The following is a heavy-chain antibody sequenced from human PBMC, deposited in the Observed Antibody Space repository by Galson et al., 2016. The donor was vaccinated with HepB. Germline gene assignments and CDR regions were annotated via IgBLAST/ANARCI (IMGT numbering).Heavy chain of an antibody. D-gene: IGHD6-6*01. J-gene: IGHJ4*02. CDR1: GFTFSRNG. CDR3: ARGLEYSSSPTGQFDY. Sequence: SLRLSCAASGFTFSRNGMHWVRQAPGKGLEWVAVILYDGSNKYYADPVKGRVTISRDNSKKMLYLQMNSLRAEDTAVYYCARGLEYSSSPTGQFDYWGQGTLVTVSS. CDR2: ILYDGSNK. V-gene: IGHV3-33*05.